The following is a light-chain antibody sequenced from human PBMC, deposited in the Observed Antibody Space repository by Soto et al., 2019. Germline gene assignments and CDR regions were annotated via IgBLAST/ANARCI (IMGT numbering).Light chain of an antibody. Sequence: QSALTQPRSVSGSPGQSVTISCTGTSRDVGGYDYVSWYQQHPGKAPKLMISEVSKRPSGVPDRFSGSKSGNMASLTVSGLQAEDEADYYCSSYAGSVNVIFGGGTKLTVL. CDR1: SRDVGGYDY. J-gene: IGLJ2*01. V-gene: IGLV2-8*01. CDR3: SSYAGSVNVI. CDR2: EVS.